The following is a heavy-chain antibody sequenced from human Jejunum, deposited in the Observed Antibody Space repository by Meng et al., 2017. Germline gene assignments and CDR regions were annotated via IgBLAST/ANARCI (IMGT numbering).Heavy chain of an antibody. CDR2: IYSSGST. CDR1: GGSISSSSYY. Sequence: GSLRLSCTVSGGSISSSSYYWGWIRQPPGKGLEWIGSIYSSGSTYYNPSLKSRVTISVDTSKNQFSLKLSSVTAADTAVYYCARVGNYYYGSGSQNDAFDIWGQGTMVTVSS. CDR3: ARVGNYYYGSGSQNDAFDI. D-gene: IGHD3-10*01. J-gene: IGHJ3*02. V-gene: IGHV4-39*07.